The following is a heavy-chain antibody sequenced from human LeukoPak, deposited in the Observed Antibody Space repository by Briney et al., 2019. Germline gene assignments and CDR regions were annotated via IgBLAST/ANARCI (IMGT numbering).Heavy chain of an antibody. V-gene: IGHV1-24*01. Sequence: GASVKVSCKVSGYTLTELSMHWVRQAPGKGLEWMGGFDPEDGETTYAQKFQGRVTMTEDTSTDTAYMELSSLRSEDTAVYYCATTKSKRRCSGGSCYSRWFDPWGQGTLVTVSS. J-gene: IGHJ5*02. D-gene: IGHD2-15*01. CDR2: FDPEDGET. CDR3: ATTKSKRRCSGGSCYSRWFDP. CDR1: GYTLTELS.